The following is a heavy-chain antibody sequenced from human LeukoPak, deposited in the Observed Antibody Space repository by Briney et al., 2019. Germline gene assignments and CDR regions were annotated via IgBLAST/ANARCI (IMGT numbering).Heavy chain of an antibody. CDR1: GGTFSSYA. Sequence: SVKVSCKASGGTFSSYAISWVRQAPGQGLEWMGGIIPILGTANYAQKFQGRVTITADESTSTAYMELSSLRSEDTAVYYCARVPMVRGVIIGDFDYWGQGTLVTVSS. V-gene: IGHV1-69*13. CDR3: ARVPMVRGVIIGDFDY. CDR2: IIPILGTA. J-gene: IGHJ4*02. D-gene: IGHD3-10*01.